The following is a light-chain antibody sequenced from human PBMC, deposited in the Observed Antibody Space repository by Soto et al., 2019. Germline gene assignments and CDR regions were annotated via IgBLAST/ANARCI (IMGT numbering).Light chain of an antibody. CDR1: HNDIGTYDY. V-gene: IGLV2-14*03. Sequence: QSALTQPTSVSGSPGQSISISCTGTHNDIGTYDYVSWYQQHPGRAPRLLIHGVTTRASGISDRFSASKSGLTASLTISGLQPEDEADYYCSSFTSNRIYVFGPGTKVTVL. CDR3: SSFTSNRIYV. J-gene: IGLJ1*01. CDR2: GVT.